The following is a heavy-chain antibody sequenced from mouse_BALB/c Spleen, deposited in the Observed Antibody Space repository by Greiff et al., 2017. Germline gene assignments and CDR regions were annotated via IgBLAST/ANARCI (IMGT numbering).Heavy chain of an antibody. D-gene: IGHD1-1*01. J-gene: IGHJ1*01. CDR3: ARRKNYYGSSFYWYFDV. CDR1: GFTFTDYY. V-gene: IGHV7-3*02. Sequence: EVKLVESGGGLVQPGGSLRLSCATSGFTFTDYYMSWVRQPPGKALEWLGFIGNKANGYTTEYSASVKGRFTISRDNSQSILYLQMNTLRAEDSATYYCARRKNYYGSSFYWYFDVWGAGTTVTVSS. CDR2: IGNKANGYTT.